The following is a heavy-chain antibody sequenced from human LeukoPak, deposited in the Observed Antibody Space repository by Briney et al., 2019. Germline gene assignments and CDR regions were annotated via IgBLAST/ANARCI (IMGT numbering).Heavy chain of an antibody. J-gene: IGHJ4*02. CDR1: GGTFSSYA. V-gene: IGHV1-69*06. CDR2: IIPIFGTA. D-gene: IGHD3-22*01. Sequence: SVKVSCKASGGTFSSYAISWVRQAPGQGLEWMGGIIPIFGTANYAQKFQGRVTITADKSTSTAYMELRSLRSDDTAVYYCARAPSITMIVVVPDYWGQGTLVTVSS. CDR3: ARAPSITMIVVVPDY.